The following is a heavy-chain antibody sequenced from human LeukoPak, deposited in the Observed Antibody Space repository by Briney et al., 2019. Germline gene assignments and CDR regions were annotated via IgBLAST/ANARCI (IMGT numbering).Heavy chain of an antibody. Sequence: PGGSLRLACAASGFTFSSYAMSWVRQAPGKGLEWASAIIGSGGSTYYADSVKGRFTISRDNSKNTLYLQMNSLRAEDTAVYYCANDILTGSHPGDYWGQGTLVTVSS. J-gene: IGHJ4*02. CDR1: GFTFSSYA. CDR2: IIGSGGST. V-gene: IGHV3-23*01. D-gene: IGHD3-9*01. CDR3: ANDILTGSHPGDY.